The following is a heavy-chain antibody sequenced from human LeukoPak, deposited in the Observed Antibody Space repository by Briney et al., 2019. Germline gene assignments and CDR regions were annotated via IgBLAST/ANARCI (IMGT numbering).Heavy chain of an antibody. CDR1: GYTFTSYG. CDR3: ARGPLYDSGWYLDY. D-gene: IGHD6-19*01. J-gene: IGHJ4*02. CDR2: ISAYNGNT. V-gene: IGHV1-18*01. Sequence: GASVKISCKASGYTFTSYGISWVRQAPGQGLEWMGWISAYNGNTNYAQKLQGRVTMTTGTSTSTAYMELRSLRSDDTAVYYCARGPLYDSGWYLDYWGQGTLVTVSS.